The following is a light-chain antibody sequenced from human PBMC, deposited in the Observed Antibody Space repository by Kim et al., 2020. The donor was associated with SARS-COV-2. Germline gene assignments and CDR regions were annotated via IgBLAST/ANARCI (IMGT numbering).Light chain of an antibody. V-gene: IGKV1-33*01. CDR1: QDIRNY. CDR3: QQYGNLLT. J-gene: IGKJ4*01. CDR2: DAS. Sequence: DIQLTQSPSSLSASVGDRVTITCQASQDIRNYLNWYQQKPGKAPKLLIFDASNLEAGVTSRFSGSGSGTDFTFTISSLQPEDIATYYCQQYGNLLTFGGGTKVDIK.